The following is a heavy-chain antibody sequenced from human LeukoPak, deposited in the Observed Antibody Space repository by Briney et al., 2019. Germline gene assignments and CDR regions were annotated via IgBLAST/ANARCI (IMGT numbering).Heavy chain of an antibody. Sequence: RASVKVSCKASGYTFTSYAMHWVRQAPGQRLEWMGWINAGNGNTKYSQKFQGRVTITRGTSASTAYMELSSLRSEDTAVYYCATTTGRYCSGGSCYVLGYYYGMDVWGQGTTVTVSS. V-gene: IGHV1-3*01. CDR2: INAGNGNT. J-gene: IGHJ6*02. D-gene: IGHD2-15*01. CDR3: ATTTGRYCSGGSCYVLGYYYGMDV. CDR1: GYTFTSYA.